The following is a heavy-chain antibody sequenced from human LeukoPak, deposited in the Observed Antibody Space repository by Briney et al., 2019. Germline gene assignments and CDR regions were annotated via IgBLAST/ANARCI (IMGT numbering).Heavy chain of an antibody. CDR1: GGSINNYY. CDR2: IYYRGSS. CDR3: AGASGWYPVDY. J-gene: IGHJ4*02. Sequence: PSETLSLTCTVSGGSINNYYWSWIRQSPGKGLEWTGYIYYRGSSNYNPSLKSRVTISVDTSKNQFSLKLSSVTAADTAVYYCAGASGWYPVDYWGQGTLVTVSS. V-gene: IGHV4-59*01. D-gene: IGHD6-19*01.